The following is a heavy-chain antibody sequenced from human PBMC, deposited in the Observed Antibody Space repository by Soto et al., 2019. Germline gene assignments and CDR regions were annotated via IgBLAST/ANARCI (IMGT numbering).Heavy chain of an antibody. D-gene: IGHD6-6*01. V-gene: IGHV5-10-1*01. Sequence: GESLKISCKGSGYSFTSYWISWVRQMPGKGLEWMGRIDPSDSYTNYSPSFQGHVTISADKSISTAYLQWSSLKASDTAMYYCARQTEYSITRPYYYYGMDVWGQGTTVTVSS. CDR1: GYSFTSYW. CDR3: ARQTEYSITRPYYYYGMDV. CDR2: IDPSDSYT. J-gene: IGHJ6*02.